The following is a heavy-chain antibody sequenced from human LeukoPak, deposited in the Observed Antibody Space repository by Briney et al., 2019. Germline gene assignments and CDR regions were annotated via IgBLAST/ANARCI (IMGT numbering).Heavy chain of an antibody. CDR3: ARRVVNNRNWYFDL. CDR1: GYSFNRKW. J-gene: IGHJ2*01. CDR2: IYPVDSDT. Sequence: AESLEISCVGSGYSFNRKWIGWVRQMPGEGLEWRAIIYPVDSDTRYSPSFQGQVSISADRSINTAYLQWSSLKASDTAMYYWARRVVNNRNWYFDLWGRGTLVTVSS. V-gene: IGHV5-51*01. D-gene: IGHD4-23*01.